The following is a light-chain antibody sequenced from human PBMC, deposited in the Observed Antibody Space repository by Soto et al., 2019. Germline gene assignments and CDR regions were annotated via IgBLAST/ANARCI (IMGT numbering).Light chain of an antibody. V-gene: IGKV3D-15*01. Sequence: EIVLTQSPATLSLSPGERASLSCRASQSVSSYLAWYQQKPGQAPRLLIYDASTRATGIPARFSGSGSGTEFTLTISGLQSEDFPVYYCQQYNNWPPITFGQGTRLEIK. J-gene: IGKJ5*01. CDR1: QSVSSY. CDR3: QQYNNWPPIT. CDR2: DAS.